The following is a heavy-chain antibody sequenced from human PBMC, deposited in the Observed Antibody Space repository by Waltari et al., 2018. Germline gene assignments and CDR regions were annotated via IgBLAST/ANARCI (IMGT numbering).Heavy chain of an antibody. J-gene: IGHJ6*03. CDR1: GGSISSYS. CDR2: SYYSGST. Sequence: QVQLQESGPGLVKPSETLSLTCTVSGGSISSYSWSWIRPPRGKGLERIGYSYYSGSTNYHPSLKSRATISVDTSKNQFSLKLSSVTAADTAVYYCASLYCSGGSCYSSHMDVWGKGTTVTVSS. D-gene: IGHD2-15*01. CDR3: ASLYCSGGSCYSSHMDV. V-gene: IGHV4-59*01.